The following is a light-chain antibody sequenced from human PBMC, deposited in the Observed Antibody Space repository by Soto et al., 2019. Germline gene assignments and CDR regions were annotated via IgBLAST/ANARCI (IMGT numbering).Light chain of an antibody. Sequence: EIVMTQSPATLSVSPGERVTLSCRASQSINNKLAWYQQKPGQAPRLLIYDASTRATGIPARFSGRGSGTEFIIIISSLQYEDVAVYYYQQYNNCPPITFGQGTRLEIK. CDR3: QQYNNCPPIT. CDR2: DAS. CDR1: QSINNK. J-gene: IGKJ5*01. V-gene: IGKV3-15*01.